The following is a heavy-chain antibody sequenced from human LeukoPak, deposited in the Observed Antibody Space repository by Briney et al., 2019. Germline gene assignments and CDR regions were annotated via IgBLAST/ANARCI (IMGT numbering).Heavy chain of an antibody. V-gene: IGHV3-23*01. CDR3: AKDQVGGTSSTCFDY. Sequence: GGSLRLSCAASGFTFSSYAMSWVRQAPGKGLEWVSAISGSGGSTYYADSVKGRFTISRDNSQNTLYLQMNSLRADDTALYYCAKDQVGGTSSTCFDYWGQGTLVTVSS. J-gene: IGHJ4*02. D-gene: IGHD4-23*01. CDR1: GFTFSSYA. CDR2: ISGSGGST.